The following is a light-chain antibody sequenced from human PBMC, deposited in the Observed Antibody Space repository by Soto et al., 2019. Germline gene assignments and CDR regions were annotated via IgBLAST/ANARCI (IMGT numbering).Light chain of an antibody. V-gene: IGKV3-15*01. CDR1: RSIITN. Sequence: EIVMTQSPATLLVSPGERVTLSCRASRSIITNLAWYQHKPGKAPRLLIYGASNRDAGIPARFTGSGSGTEFTLTISSLQSEDFAFYYCQQYNDWPLPTFGGGTKVEIK. CDR2: GAS. CDR3: QQYNDWPLPT. J-gene: IGKJ4*01.